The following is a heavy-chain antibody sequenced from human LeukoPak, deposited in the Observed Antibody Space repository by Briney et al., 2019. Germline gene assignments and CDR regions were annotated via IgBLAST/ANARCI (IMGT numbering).Heavy chain of an antibody. CDR3: ARDKDYSKGFDS. D-gene: IGHD4-11*01. Sequence: GGSLRLSCAASGFTFSSYSMNWVRQAPGKGLEWVSSISSSSSYIYYADSVKGRFTISRDNSKNTLYLQMNSLRAEDTAVYYCARDKDYSKGFDSWGQGTLVTVSS. J-gene: IGHJ5*01. CDR2: ISSSSSYI. V-gene: IGHV3-21*04. CDR1: GFTFSSYS.